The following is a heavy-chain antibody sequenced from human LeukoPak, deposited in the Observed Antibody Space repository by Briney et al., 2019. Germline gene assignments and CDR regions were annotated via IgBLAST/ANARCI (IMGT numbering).Heavy chain of an antibody. CDR3: ARRLYGSGGYYQFDY. V-gene: IGHV3-23*01. D-gene: IGHD3-10*01. J-gene: IGHJ4*02. Sequence: PGGSLRLSCAASGFTFSGYAMTWVRQAPGKGLEWVSTVSAGGGSTYYADSVKGRFTISRDNPKNTLHLQMNSLRAEGTAVYYRARRLYGSGGYYQFDYWGQGTLVTVSS. CDR1: GFTFSGYA. CDR2: VSAGGGST.